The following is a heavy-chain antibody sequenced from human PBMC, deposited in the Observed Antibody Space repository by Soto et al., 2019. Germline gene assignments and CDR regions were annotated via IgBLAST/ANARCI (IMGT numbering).Heavy chain of an antibody. CDR2: ISGSGDTK. D-gene: IGHD2-8*01. Sequence: XASLGLSCASSGFTFSSCSMNWVRQAPGKGLEWVSFISGSGDTKYYADSVKGRFTISRDNAKNSLYLQMSSLRDEDTAVYYCAKYCSSDVCFDYWGQGTLVTVSS. J-gene: IGHJ4*02. CDR1: GFTFSSCS. V-gene: IGHV3-48*02. CDR3: AKYCSSDVCFDY.